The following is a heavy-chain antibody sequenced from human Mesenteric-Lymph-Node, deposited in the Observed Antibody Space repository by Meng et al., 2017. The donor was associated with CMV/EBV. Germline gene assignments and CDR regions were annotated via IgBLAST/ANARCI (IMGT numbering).Heavy chain of an antibody. V-gene: IGHV3-23*01. D-gene: IGHD3-3*01. CDR1: GFTFSSYA. CDR3: AKGAITIFGVVIQPQYYFDY. CDR2: ISGSGGST. J-gene: IGHJ4*02. Sequence: GGSLRLSCAASGFTFSSYAMSWVRQAPGKGLEWVSAISGSGGSTYYADSVKGRFTISRDNSKNTLYLQMNSLRAEDTAVYYCAKGAITIFGVVIQPQYYFDYWGQGTLVTVSS.